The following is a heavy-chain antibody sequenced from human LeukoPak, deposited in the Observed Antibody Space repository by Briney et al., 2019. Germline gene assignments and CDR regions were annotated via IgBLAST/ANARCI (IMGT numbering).Heavy chain of an antibody. CDR2: IYYSGST. V-gene: IGHV4-59*01. CDR3: ARDWSGLNWFDP. CDR1: GGSISTYY. Sequence: PSETLSLTCTVSGGSISTYYWSSIRQPPGKGLEWSGYIYYSGSTNYNPSLKSRVTMSIDTSKNQFSLKLSSMTAADTAVYYCARDWSGLNWFDPWGQGTLVTVSS. J-gene: IGHJ5*02. D-gene: IGHD3-3*01.